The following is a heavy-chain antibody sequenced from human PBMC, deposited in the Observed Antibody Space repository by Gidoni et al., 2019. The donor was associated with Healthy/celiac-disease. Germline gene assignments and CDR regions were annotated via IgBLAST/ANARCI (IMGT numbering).Heavy chain of an antibody. Sequence: EVQLVESGGGLVQPGGSLRLSCTASGFPFSRYAMHWVRQAQGKGLEYVSAISSKGGSTDEANSVKGRFNISRDNSKNTLYLKMGSLRAEDMAVYYCARVGGSFWSGYYYDYYGMDVWGQGTTVTVSS. CDR1: GFPFSRYA. CDR3: ARVGGSFWSGYYYDYYGMDV. J-gene: IGHJ6*02. V-gene: IGHV3-64*01. CDR2: ISSKGGST. D-gene: IGHD3-3*01.